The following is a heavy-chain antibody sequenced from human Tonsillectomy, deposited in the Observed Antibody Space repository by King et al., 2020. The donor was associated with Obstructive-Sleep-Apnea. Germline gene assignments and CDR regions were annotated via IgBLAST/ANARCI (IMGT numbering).Heavy chain of an antibody. CDR2: IYYTGST. D-gene: IGHD2-8*02. V-gene: IGHV4-59*01. Sequence: QLQESGPGLVKPSETLSLTCTVSGGSISGFYWKWIRPPPGKGLEWIGYIYYTGSTNYNPSLKSRVTISVDASKNQFSLHLSSVTAADTAVYYCARVPSTGNDYWGQGTLVTVSS. J-gene: IGHJ4*02. CDR3: ARVPSTGNDY. CDR1: GGSISGFY.